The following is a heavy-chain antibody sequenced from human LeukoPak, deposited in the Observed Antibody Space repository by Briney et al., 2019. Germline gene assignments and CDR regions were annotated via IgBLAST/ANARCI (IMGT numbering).Heavy chain of an antibody. Sequence: SETLSLTCTVSGNSFGDYYWSWIRQPAGKGLEWIGRIYTSGSTTYNPSLKSRVTISVDTSKNQFSLKLSSVTAADTAVYYCARERIDRAPYDAFDIWGQGTMVTVSS. D-gene: IGHD1-14*01. J-gene: IGHJ3*02. CDR2: IYTSGST. CDR3: ARERIDRAPYDAFDI. CDR1: GNSFGDYY. V-gene: IGHV4-4*07.